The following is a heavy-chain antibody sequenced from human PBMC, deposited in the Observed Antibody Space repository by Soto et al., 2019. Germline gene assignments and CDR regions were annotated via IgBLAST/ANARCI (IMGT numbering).Heavy chain of an antibody. CDR2: IWYDGSNK. V-gene: IGHV3-33*01. CDR3: TFHTPFDI. Sequence: GGSLRLSCAASGFTFSSYGMHWVRQAPGKGLEWVAVIWYDGSNKYYADSVKGRFTISRDNSKNTAYLQMDSLKTEDTAGYYCTFHTPFDIWGQGTMVTVSS. CDR1: GFTFSSYG. D-gene: IGHD2-2*02. J-gene: IGHJ3*02.